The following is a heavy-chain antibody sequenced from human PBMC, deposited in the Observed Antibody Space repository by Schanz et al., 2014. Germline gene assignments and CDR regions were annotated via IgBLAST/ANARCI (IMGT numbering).Heavy chain of an antibody. V-gene: IGHV3-21*02. CDR1: GFTFSSYS. CDR2: ISSSSDYI. D-gene: IGHD7-27*01. J-gene: IGHJ3*02. Sequence: EVRLVESGGGLVKPGGSLRLSCAASGFTFSSYSMSWVRQAPGKGLGWVSFISSSSDYINYADSVKGRFTISRDNAKNSLYLETTSLRGEDTAVYYCARENLNWEAFEIWGQGTVVTVSS. CDR3: ARENLNWEAFEI.